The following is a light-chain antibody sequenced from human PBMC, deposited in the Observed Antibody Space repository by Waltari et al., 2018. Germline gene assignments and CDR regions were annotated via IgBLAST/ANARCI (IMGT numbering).Light chain of an antibody. V-gene: IGLV1-47*01. CDR3: AAWDDSLSRWL. J-gene: IGLJ3*02. CDR1: SSNIGSNY. Sequence: QSVLTQPPSASGTPGQRVTISCSGRSSNIGSNYVYWYQHVPGAAPKLLIYRNNQRPSGVPDRFPGSKSGTSASLAISGLRSEDEADYYCAAWDDSLSRWLLGGGTKLTVL. CDR2: RNN.